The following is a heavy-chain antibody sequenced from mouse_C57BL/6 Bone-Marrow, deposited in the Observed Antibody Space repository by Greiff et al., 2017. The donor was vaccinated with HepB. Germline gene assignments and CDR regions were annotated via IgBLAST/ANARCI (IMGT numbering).Heavy chain of an antibody. D-gene: IGHD2-4*01. V-gene: IGHV1-78*01. CDR3: ARFDYDVWWYFDV. CDR1: GYTFTDHT. CDR2: IYPRDGST. Sequence: VQLQQSDAELVKPGASVKISCKVSGYTFTDHTIHWMKQRPEQGLEWIGYIYPRDGSTKYNEKFKGKATLTADKSSSTAYMQLNSLTSEDAAVYFCARFDYDVWWYFDVWGTGTTVTVSS. J-gene: IGHJ1*03.